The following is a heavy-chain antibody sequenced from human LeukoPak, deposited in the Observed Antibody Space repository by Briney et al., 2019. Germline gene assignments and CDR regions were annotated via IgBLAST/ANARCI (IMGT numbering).Heavy chain of an antibody. CDR1: GYSFTSYW. Sequence: GESLKISCKGSGYSFTSYWIGWVRQMPGKGLEWMGIIYPGDSDTRYSPSFQGQVTISADKSISTAYLQWSSLKASGTAMYYCARWRMNCSSTRCYGGDYFDYWGQGTLVTVSS. J-gene: IGHJ4*02. CDR3: ARWRMNCSSTRCYGGDYFDY. CDR2: IYPGDSDT. V-gene: IGHV5-51*01. D-gene: IGHD2-2*01.